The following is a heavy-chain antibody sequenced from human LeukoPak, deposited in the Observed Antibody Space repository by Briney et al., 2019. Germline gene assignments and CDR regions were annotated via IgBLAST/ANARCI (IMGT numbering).Heavy chain of an antibody. D-gene: IGHD5-18*01. V-gene: IGHV4-38-2*02. CDR3: ARDTAMAFDY. J-gene: IGHJ4*02. Sequence: SETLSLTCTVSGYSIRSGYYWGWIRQPPGKGLEWIGSIYHSGSTYYNPSLKSRVTISVDTSKNQFSLKLSSVTAADTAVYYCARDTAMAFDYWGQGTLVTVSS. CDR1: GYSIRSGYY. CDR2: IYHSGST.